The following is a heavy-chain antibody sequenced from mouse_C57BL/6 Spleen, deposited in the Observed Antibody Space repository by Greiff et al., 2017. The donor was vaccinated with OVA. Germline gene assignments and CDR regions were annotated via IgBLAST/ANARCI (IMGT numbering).Heavy chain of an antibody. CDR2: IDPNSGGN. Sequence: QVQLQQPGAELVKPGASVKLSCKASGYTFTSYWMHWVKQRPGRGLEWIGRIDPNSGGNKYNEKFKSKATLTVDKPSSTAYMQLSSLTSEDSAVYYCARKGEFAVAPYFDYWGQGTTLTVSS. J-gene: IGHJ2*01. D-gene: IGHD1-3*01. CDR3: ARKGEFAVAPYFDY. CDR1: GYTFTSYW. V-gene: IGHV1-72*01.